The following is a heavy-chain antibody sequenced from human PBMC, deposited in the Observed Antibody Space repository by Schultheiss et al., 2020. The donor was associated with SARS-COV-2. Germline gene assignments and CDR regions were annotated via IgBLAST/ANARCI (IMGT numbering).Heavy chain of an antibody. CDR3: AKDRITMIVVVITTGLDY. V-gene: IGHV3-23*01. J-gene: IGHJ4*02. Sequence: GGSLRLSCAASGFTFSGYAMSWVRQAPGKGLEWVSAISGSGGSTYYADSVKGRFTISRDNSKNTLYLQMNSLRAEDTAVYYCAKDRITMIVVVITTGLDYWGQGTLVTVPQ. CDR1: GFTFSGYA. CDR2: ISGSGGST. D-gene: IGHD3-22*01.